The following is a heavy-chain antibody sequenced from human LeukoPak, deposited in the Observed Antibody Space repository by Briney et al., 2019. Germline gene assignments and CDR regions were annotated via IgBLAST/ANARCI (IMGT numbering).Heavy chain of an antibody. J-gene: IGHJ4*02. CDR3: ATYTGTGGYF. V-gene: IGHV4-59*01. D-gene: IGHD2-8*02. CDR1: GGSIGFYS. Sequence: SETLSLTCAVSGGSIGFYSRTWVRQPPGKGLEWIGYIYYTGSTNYTPSLKSRVTISVDASKNQVSLKLTSVPAADTAVYYCATYTGTGGYFWGQGTLVTGSS. CDR2: IYYTGST.